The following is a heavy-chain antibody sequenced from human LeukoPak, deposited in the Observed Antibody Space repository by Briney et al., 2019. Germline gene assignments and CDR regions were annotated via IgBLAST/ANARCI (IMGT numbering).Heavy chain of an antibody. J-gene: IGHJ6*02. CDR1: GYTFTSYG. Sequence: ASVKVSCKASGYTFTSYGISWVRQAPGQGLEWMGWISAYNGNTNYAQKLQGRVTMTTDTSTSTAYMELRSLRSDDTAVYYCARFQMIVVVSYYYYGMDVWGQGTTVTVSS. V-gene: IGHV1-18*01. CDR2: ISAYNGNT. D-gene: IGHD3-22*01. CDR3: ARFQMIVVVSYYYYGMDV.